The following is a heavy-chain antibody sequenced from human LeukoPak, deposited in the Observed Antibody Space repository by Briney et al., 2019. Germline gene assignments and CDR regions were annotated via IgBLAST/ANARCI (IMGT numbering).Heavy chain of an antibody. CDR3: AREWNGDAFDI. D-gene: IGHD1-1*01. Sequence: VASVKVSCKASGYTFTSYAMHWVRQAPGQRLEWMGWINAGNGNTKYSQKFQGRVTITRDTSASTAYMELSSLRSEDTAVYYCAREWNGDAFDIWGQGTMVTVSS. CDR2: INAGNGNT. J-gene: IGHJ3*02. CDR1: GYTFTSYA. V-gene: IGHV1-3*01.